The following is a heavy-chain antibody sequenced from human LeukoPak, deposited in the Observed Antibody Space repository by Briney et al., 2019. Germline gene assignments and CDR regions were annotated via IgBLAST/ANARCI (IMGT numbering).Heavy chain of an antibody. CDR2: TSYDGSNK. J-gene: IGHJ4*02. D-gene: IGHD2-2*01. CDR3: AKEGDGLSFDY. Sequence: GGSLRLSCVASGFTFRNYGMHWVRQAPGKGLKWVAVTSYDGSNKYYADSVKGRFTISRDNSKSTLYLQMNSLRAEDTAVYYCAKEGDGLSFDYWGQGTLVTVSP. CDR1: GFTFRNYG. V-gene: IGHV3-30*18.